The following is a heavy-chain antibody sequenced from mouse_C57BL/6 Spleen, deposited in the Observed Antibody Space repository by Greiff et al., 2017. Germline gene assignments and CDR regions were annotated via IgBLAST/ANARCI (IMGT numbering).Heavy chain of an antibody. CDR1: GYTFTSYW. J-gene: IGHJ2*01. CDR3: ARWGSGLTFFDY. Sequence: VQLQQPGAELVMPGASVKLSCKASGYTFTSYWMHWVKQRPGQGLEWIGEIDPSDSYTNYNQKFKGKSTLTVDKSSSTAYMQLSSLTSEDSAVYYCARWGSGLTFFDYWGQGTTRTVSS. CDR2: IDPSDSYT. V-gene: IGHV1-69*01. D-gene: IGHD2-13*01.